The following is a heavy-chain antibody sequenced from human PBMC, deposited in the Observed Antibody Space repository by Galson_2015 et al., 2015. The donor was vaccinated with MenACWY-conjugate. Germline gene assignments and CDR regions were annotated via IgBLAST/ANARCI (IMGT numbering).Heavy chain of an antibody. CDR2: INSDGSST. V-gene: IGHV3-74*01. Sequence: SLRLSCAASGFTFSSYWMHWVRQAPGKGLVWVSRINSDGSSTSYADSVKGRFTISRDNSKNTLYLQMNSLRAEDTAVYYCASGLNTMPPNFDYWGQGTLVTVSS. D-gene: IGHD2-2*01. CDR3: ASGLNTMPPNFDY. CDR1: GFTFSSYW. J-gene: IGHJ4*02.